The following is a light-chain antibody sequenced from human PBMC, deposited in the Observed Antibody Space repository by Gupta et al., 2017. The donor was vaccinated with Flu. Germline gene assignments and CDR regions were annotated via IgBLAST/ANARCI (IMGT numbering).Light chain of an antibody. J-gene: IGLJ2*01. V-gene: IGLV2-14*01. CDR3: GSAASSSTLV. CDR2: ESS. Sequence: SVTITWTGTSSDLGSYKCVWWYHAHAGQANNLLIYESSKRAAGDAHRFSGSTASYTAPLTISVLPEEDGADYYCGSAASSSTLVFGGGTKLTVL. CDR1: SSDLGSYKC.